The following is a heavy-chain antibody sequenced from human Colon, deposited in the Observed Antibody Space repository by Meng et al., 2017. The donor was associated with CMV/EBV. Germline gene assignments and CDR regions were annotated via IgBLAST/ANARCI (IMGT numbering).Heavy chain of an antibody. Sequence: CSVSGGSMNNRAFSWGWVRQPPGKGLEWVGSIDYSGKTYYNPSLQSRLTMSLNTSNNHFSLSLNSVTAADTAFYYCARRTAWASYFDPWGQGILVTVSS. D-gene: IGHD5-18*01. CDR2: IDYSGKT. V-gene: IGHV4-39*07. CDR1: GGSMNNRAFS. CDR3: ARRTAWASYFDP. J-gene: IGHJ5*02.